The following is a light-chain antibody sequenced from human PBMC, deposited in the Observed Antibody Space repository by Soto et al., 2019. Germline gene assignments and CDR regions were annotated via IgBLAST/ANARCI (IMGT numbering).Light chain of an antibody. V-gene: IGKV3-15*01. CDR3: HQYNNWPPA. CDR1: ESVSTT. Sequence: EMVMTQSPATLSVSPGERATLSCRASESVSTTLAWYQQKPGQAPRVLIYGASTRATGVPARFSGSGSGTEFTLTISSLQSEDSAVYFCHQYNNWPPAFGGGTKVDIK. J-gene: IGKJ4*01. CDR2: GAS.